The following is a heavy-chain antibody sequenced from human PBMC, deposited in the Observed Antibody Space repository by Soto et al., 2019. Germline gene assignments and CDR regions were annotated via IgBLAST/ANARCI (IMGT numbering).Heavy chain of an antibody. Sequence: PGESLKISCKGSGYSFTSYWISWVRQMPGKGLEWMGRIDPSDSYTNYSPYFQGHVTISANKSISTAYLQWSSLKASDTAMYYCARTARSMATFYYYYGMDVWGQGTTVTVSS. CDR3: ARTARSMATFYYYYGMDV. V-gene: IGHV5-10-1*01. CDR1: GYSFTSYW. CDR2: IDPSDSYT. J-gene: IGHJ6*02. D-gene: IGHD6-6*01.